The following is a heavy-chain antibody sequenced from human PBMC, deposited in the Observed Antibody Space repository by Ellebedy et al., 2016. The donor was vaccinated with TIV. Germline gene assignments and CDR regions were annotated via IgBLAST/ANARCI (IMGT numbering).Heavy chain of an antibody. J-gene: IGHJ6*02. D-gene: IGHD3-16*01. V-gene: IGHV3-21*01. Sequence: GGSLRLXXAASGFTFRSYSMNWVRQAPGKGLEWVSSISSSSSYIYYADSVKGRFTISRDNAKNSLYLQMNSLRAEDTAVYYCARDLGPWRDYYYYGMDVWGQGTTVTVSS. CDR2: ISSSSSYI. CDR3: ARDLGPWRDYYYYGMDV. CDR1: GFTFRSYS.